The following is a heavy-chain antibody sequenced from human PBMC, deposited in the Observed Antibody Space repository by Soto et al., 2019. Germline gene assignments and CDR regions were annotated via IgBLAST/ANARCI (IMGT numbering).Heavy chain of an antibody. CDR3: TRDPKGDYLGAFDF. Sequence: GGSLRLSCTTSKCIFVAYARTWVLQAPGEGLEWVSSIRGSGDGTSYADSVRGRFTISRDNSKNTLYLRMNSLRVEDTAVYYCTRDPKGDYLGAFDFWGQGMLVTVSS. V-gene: IGHV3-23*01. D-gene: IGHD4-17*01. CDR1: KCIFVAYA. CDR2: IRGSGDGT. J-gene: IGHJ3*01.